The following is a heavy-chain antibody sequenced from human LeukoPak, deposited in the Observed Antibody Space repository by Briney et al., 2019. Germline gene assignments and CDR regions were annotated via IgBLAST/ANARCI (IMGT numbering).Heavy chain of an antibody. V-gene: IGHV4-38-2*02. Sequence: SETLSLTCSVSGYSISSGYYWGWIRQPPGKGLEWIGSIYHSGNTLYNPSLRSRVTISMDTSKNQFSLKMSSVTAADTAVYYCARDSPFEWDVFGDSFDIWGQGSVVTVSS. CDR3: ARDSPFEWDVFGDSFDI. J-gene: IGHJ3*02. CDR1: GYSISSGYY. D-gene: IGHD1-26*01. CDR2: IYHSGNT.